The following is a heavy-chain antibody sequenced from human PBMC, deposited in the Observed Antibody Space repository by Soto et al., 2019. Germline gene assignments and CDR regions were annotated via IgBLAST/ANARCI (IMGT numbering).Heavy chain of an antibody. V-gene: IGHV3-11*01. D-gene: IGHD7-27*01. CDR2: IDGSGSHI. CDR1: GFTFRDYY. Sequence: QVKLEESGGGLVKPGGSLRLSCADSGFTFRDYYMTWIRQATGKGLEWVSYIDGSGSHIYYSDSMKGRFTISRDNDKNALYLQMNNMRAEDKAVYYYERGGTNCSSRRDAYWGQGTLVSVSS. J-gene: IGHJ4*02. CDR3: ERGGTNCSSRRDAY.